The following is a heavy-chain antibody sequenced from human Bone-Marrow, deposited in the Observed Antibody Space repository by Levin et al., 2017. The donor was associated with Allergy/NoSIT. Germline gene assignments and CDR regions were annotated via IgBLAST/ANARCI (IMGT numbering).Heavy chain of an antibody. V-gene: IGHV3-30*18. CDR3: AKDAGISDSSTYYSNWFDP. Sequence: GGSLRLSCAASGFTFTTFGMHWVRQAPGKGLEWVAAISHDGSEKYYADSLQGRFTVSRDNSKNTLYLQMNSLRPDDTAVYYCAKDAGISDSSTYYSNWFDPWGQGTLVTVSS. J-gene: IGHJ5*02. D-gene: IGHD2/OR15-2a*01. CDR1: GFTFTTFG. CDR2: ISHDGSEK.